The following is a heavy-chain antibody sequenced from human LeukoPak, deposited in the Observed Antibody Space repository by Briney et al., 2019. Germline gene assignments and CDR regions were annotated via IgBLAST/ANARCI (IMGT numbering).Heavy chain of an antibody. CDR2: MYLSGTT. D-gene: IGHD1-26*01. CDR1: GDSINSLDL. J-gene: IGHJ5*02. Sequence: TSETLSLTCTVSGDSINSLDLWSWVRRPPGKGLEWIGEMYLSGTTHSNPSVKSRVTISIDKSKNQFFLNLTSVTAADTATYYCARYSEFSETRWFDPRGQGTLVTVSS. V-gene: IGHV4-4*02. CDR3: ARYSEFSETRWFDP.